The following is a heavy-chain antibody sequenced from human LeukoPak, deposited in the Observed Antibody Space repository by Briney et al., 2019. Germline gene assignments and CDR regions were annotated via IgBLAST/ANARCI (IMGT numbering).Heavy chain of an antibody. CDR2: FDPEDGET. CDR3: ATAACSGGSCYFDY. J-gene: IGHJ4*02. V-gene: IGHV1-24*01. D-gene: IGHD2-15*01. CDR1: GYTLTELS. Sequence: ASVKVSCRVSGYTLTELSMHWVRQAPGKGLEWMGGFDPEDGETTYAQKFQGRVTMTEDTSTDTAYMELSSLRSEDTAVYYCATAACSGGSCYFDYWGQGTLVTVSS.